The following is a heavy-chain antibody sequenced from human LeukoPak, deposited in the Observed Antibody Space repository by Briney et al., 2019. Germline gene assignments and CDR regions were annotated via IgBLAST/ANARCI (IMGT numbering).Heavy chain of an antibody. CDR2: IKQDGSEK. V-gene: IGHV3-7*03. J-gene: IGHJ4*02. CDR1: GFIFSSYW. D-gene: IGHD3-22*01. Sequence: GGSLRLSCAASGFIFSSYWMSWVRQAPGKGLEWVANIKQDGSEKYYVDSVKGRFTISRDNAKNSLYLQMNSLRAEDTAFYYCARGLMGGYPYFENWGQGTLVTVSS. CDR3: ARGLMGGYPYFEN.